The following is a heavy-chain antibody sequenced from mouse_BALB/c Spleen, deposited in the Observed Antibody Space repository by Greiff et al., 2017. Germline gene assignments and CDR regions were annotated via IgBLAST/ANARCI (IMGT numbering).Heavy chain of an antibody. J-gene: IGHJ2*01. CDR2: IDPANGNT. V-gene: IGHV14-3*02. D-gene: IGHD2-2*01. CDR3: ARRGGYDDFDY. Sequence: VQLKESGAELVKPGASVKLSCTASGFNIKVTYMHWVKQRPEQGLEWIGRIDPANGNTKYDPKFQGKATITADTSSNTAYLQLSSLTSEDTAVYYCARRGGYDDFDYGGQGTTLTVSS. CDR1: GFNIKVTY.